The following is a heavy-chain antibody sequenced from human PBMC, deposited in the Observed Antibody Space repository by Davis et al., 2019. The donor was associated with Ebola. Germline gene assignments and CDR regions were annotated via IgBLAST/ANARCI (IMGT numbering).Heavy chain of an antibody. J-gene: IGHJ4*02. Sequence: ASVKVSCKASGYIFTKYGISWMRQAPGQGLEWMGWVSTYKGNTNSPQKFQGRVTMTTDTSTSTAYMELRSLTSDDTAVYYCARHGHSSGWYWGDWGQGTLVTVSS. CDR3: ARHGHSSGWYWGD. V-gene: IGHV1-18*01. CDR2: VSTYKGNT. CDR1: GYIFTKYG. D-gene: IGHD6-13*01.